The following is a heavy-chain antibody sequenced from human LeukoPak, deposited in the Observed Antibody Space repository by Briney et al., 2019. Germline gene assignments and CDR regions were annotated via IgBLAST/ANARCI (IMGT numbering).Heavy chain of an antibody. D-gene: IGHD1-14*01. Sequence: GGSLRLSCAAAGFTFSSYWMSWGRQAPGKRLEWVANIKQDGSEKYYVDSVKGRFTISRDNAKNSLYLQVNSLRAEDTAVYYCARNQRRLDYWGQGTLVTVSS. CDR2: IKQDGSEK. CDR3: ARNQRRLDY. J-gene: IGHJ4*02. V-gene: IGHV3-7*01. CDR1: GFTFSSYW.